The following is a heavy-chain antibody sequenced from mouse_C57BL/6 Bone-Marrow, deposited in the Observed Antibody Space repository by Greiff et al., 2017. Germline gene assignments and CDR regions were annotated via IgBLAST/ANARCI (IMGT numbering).Heavy chain of an antibody. CDR1: GYSITSGYY. V-gene: IGHV3-6*01. Sequence: EVKVEESGPGLVKPSQSLSLTCSVTGYSITSGYYWNWIRQFPGNKLEWMGYISYDGSNNYNPSLKNRISITRDTSKNQFFLKLNSVTTEDTATYYCARDQGNYKFAYWGQGTLVTVSA. CDR2: ISYDGSN. D-gene: IGHD2-1*01. CDR3: ARDQGNYKFAY. J-gene: IGHJ3*01.